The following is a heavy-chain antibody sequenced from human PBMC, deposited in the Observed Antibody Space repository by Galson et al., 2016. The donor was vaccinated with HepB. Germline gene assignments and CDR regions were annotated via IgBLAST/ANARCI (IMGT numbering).Heavy chain of an antibody. D-gene: IGHD2-2*01. Sequence: SVKVSCKASGYTFTSYAMHWVRQAPGQRLEWMGWITAGAGYTKYSQKFQDRVTITRDTSANTAYMELTSLRSEDTAVNSCAAGKGYCLSTNCYNWFDPWGQGALVTVSS. CDR2: ITAGAGYT. CDR1: GYTFTSYA. CDR3: AAGKGYCLSTNCYNWFDP. J-gene: IGHJ5*02. V-gene: IGHV1-3*01.